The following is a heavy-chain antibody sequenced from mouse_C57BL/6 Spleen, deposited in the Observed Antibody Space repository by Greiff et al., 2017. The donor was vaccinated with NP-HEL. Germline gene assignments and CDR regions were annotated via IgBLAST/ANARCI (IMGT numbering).Heavy chain of an antibody. CDR2: IDPSDSYT. CDR3: ARRGFTTVVAYYAMDY. J-gene: IGHJ4*01. CDR1: GYTFTSYW. V-gene: IGHV1-69*01. Sequence: QVQLQQSGAELVMPGASVKLSCKASGYTFTSYWMHWVKQRPGQGLEWIGEIDPSDSYTNYNQKFKGKSTLTVDKSSSTAYMQLSSLTSEDSAVYYCARRGFTTVVAYYAMDYWGQGTSVTVSS. D-gene: IGHD1-1*01.